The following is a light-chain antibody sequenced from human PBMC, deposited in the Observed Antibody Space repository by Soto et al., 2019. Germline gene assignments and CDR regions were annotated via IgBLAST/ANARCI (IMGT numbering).Light chain of an antibody. J-gene: IGKJ1*01. V-gene: IGKV3-11*01. CDR2: DAS. Sequence: EIVLTQSPATLSLSPGETATLSCRASQSVRNYLAWYQQKPGQAPRLLIYDASNRATGIPARFSGSGSGTDFTLTISSLEPEDFAVYYCQQRYSGWTFGQGTKVDIK. CDR3: QQRYSGWT. CDR1: QSVRNY.